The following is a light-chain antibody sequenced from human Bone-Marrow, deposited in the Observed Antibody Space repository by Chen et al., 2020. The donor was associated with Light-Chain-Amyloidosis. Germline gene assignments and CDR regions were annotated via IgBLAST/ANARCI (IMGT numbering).Light chain of an antibody. CDR1: QFISTY. CDR3: QQSYTTPLT. J-gene: IGKJ4*01. CDR2: AAS. Sequence: DIQMTQSPSSLSASVGDRVTITCRASQFISTYLNWYQQKPGKPPELLIYAASSLESGVPSRFSGGGSATDFTLTISGLQPEDLATYYCQQSYTTPLTFGGGTKVEI. V-gene: IGKV1-39*01.